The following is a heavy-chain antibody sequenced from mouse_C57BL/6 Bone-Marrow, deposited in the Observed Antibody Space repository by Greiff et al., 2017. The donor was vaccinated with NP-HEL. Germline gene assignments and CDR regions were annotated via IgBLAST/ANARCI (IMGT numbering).Heavy chain of an antibody. CDR1: GYTFTSYW. V-gene: IGHV1-64*01. CDR2: IHPNSGST. J-gene: IGHJ2*01. CDR3: ARELRLRLDY. D-gene: IGHD3-2*02. Sequence: VQLQQPGAELVKPGASVKLSCKASGYTFTSYWMHWVNQRPGQGLEWIGMIHPNSGSTNYNEKFKSKATLTVDKSSSTAYMQLSSLTSEDSAVYYCARELRLRLDYWGQGTTLTVSS.